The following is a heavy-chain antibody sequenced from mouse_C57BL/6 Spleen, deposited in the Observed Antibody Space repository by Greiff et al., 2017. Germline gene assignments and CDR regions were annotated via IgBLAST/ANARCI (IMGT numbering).Heavy chain of an antibody. CDR3: ARADGSSQFAY. Sequence: EVMLVESGGGLVKPGGSLKLSCAASGFTFSDSGMHWVRQAPEKGLEWVAYISSGSSTIYYADTVKGRFTISRDKSKNTLFLQMTSLRAEDTAMYYCARADGSSQFAYWGQGTLVTVSA. CDR1: GFTFSDSG. V-gene: IGHV5-17*01. J-gene: IGHJ3*01. CDR2: ISSGSSTI. D-gene: IGHD1-1*01.